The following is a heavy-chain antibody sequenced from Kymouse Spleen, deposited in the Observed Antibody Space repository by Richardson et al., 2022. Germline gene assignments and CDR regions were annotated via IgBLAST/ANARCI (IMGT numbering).Heavy chain of an antibody. CDR1: GFTFSSYW. J-gene: IGHJ4*02. D-gene: IGHD5-12*01. Sequence: EVQLVESGGGLVQPGGSLRLSCAASGFTFSSYWMSWVRQAPGKGLEWVANIKQDGSEKYYVDSVKGRFTISRDNAKNSLYLQMNSLRAEDTAVYYCARVRGYSGYERFDYWGQGTLVTVSS. V-gene: IGHV3-7*01. CDR2: IKQDGSEK. CDR3: ARVRGYSGYERFDY.